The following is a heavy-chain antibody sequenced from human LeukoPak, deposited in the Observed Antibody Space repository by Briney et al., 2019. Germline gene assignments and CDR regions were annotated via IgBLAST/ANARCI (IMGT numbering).Heavy chain of an antibody. V-gene: IGHV3-23*01. J-gene: IGHJ6*03. CDR3: AKFEGALLGNYYMDV. CDR1: GFPFGDFA. CDR2: ISGGGDNT. Sequence: GGSLRLSCAVSGFPFGDFAMSWVRQAPGKGLEWVSTISGGGDNTYFADSVKGRFTISRDNSKNTLFLQMVSLRAEDTAVYYCAKFEGALLGNYYMDVWGKGTTVTVSS.